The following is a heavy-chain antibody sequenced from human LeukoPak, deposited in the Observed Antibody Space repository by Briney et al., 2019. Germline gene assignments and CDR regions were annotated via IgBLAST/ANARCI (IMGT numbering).Heavy chain of an antibody. CDR1: GFTFSSYS. V-gene: IGHV3-21*01. CDR3: ARGGSSSSWYFDY. D-gene: IGHD2-15*01. Sequence: GGSLRLSWAASGFTFSSYSMNWVRQAPGKGLGWVSSIRSSSSYIFYADSAKGRFTISRDNAKNSLYLQMNSLRAEDTAVYYCARGGSSSSWYFDYWGQGTLVTVSS. CDR2: IRSSSSYI. J-gene: IGHJ4*02.